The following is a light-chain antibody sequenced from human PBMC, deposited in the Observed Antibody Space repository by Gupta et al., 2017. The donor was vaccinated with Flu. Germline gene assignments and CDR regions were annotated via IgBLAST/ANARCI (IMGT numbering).Light chain of an antibody. J-gene: IGLJ2*01. Sequence: SSELTQDPAVSVALGQTVRITCQGDSLRNSYASWYQQKPGQAPLLVIDAKNIRPSGMPDRFSGDSSGNKASLKLNGAHAEDEADDEGNSRDSNDKPQAVFGGGTKLTVL. CDR3: NSRDSNDKPQAV. CDR2: AKN. V-gene: IGLV3-19*01. CDR1: SLRNSY.